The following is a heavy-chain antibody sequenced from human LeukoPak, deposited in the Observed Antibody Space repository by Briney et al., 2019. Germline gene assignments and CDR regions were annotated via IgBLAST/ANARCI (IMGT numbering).Heavy chain of an antibody. CDR3: ARSRGTTGTRVSFDY. J-gene: IGHJ4*02. Sequence: GGSLRLSCAASGFTFSSYEMNWVRQAPGKGLEWVSYISSSGSTIYYADSVKGRFTISRDNAKNSLYLQMNSLRAEDTALYYCARSRGTTGTRVSFDYWGQGTLVTVSS. V-gene: IGHV3-48*03. CDR2: ISSSGSTI. CDR1: GFTFSSYE. D-gene: IGHD1-1*01.